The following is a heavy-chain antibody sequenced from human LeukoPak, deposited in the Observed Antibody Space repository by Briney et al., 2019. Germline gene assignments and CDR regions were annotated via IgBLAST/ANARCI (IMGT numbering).Heavy chain of an antibody. V-gene: IGHV3-23*01. CDR1: GFTFSNYP. CDR2: ISGSGGST. Sequence: GGSLRLSCAGSGFTFSNYPMHWVRQAPGKGLEWVSAISGSGGSTYYADSVKGRFTISRDNSKNTLYLQMNSLRAEDTAVYYCAKDRRQRDGYNYPDAFDIWGQGTMVTVSS. CDR3: AKDRRQRDGYNYPDAFDI. J-gene: IGHJ3*02. D-gene: IGHD5-24*01.